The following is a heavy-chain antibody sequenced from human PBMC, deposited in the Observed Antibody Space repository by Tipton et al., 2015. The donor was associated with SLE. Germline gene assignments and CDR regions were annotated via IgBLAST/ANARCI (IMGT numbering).Heavy chain of an antibody. V-gene: IGHV3-30*02. CDR3: AKDQKGVYSSSPGDYDYYGMDV. CDR1: GFIFSSYG. J-gene: IGHJ6*02. D-gene: IGHD6-13*01. Sequence: SLRLSCAAPGFIFSSYGMHWVRQAPGKGLEWVAFIRYDGSDIYYADSVKGRFTISRDNSKNTLYLQMNSLRAEDTAVYYCAKDQKGVYSSSPGDYDYYGMDVWGQGTTVTVSS. CDR2: IRYDGSDI.